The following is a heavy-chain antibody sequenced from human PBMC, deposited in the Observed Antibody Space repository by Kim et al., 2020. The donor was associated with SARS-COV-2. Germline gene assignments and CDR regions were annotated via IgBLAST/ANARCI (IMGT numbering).Heavy chain of an antibody. CDR2: IWYDGSNK. Sequence: GGSLRLSCAASGFTFSSYGMHWVRQAPGKGLEWVAVIWYDGSNKYYADSVKGRFTISRDNSKNTLYLQMNSLRAEDTAVYYCARAPSDIVVVTETDVWGQGTTVTVSS. D-gene: IGHD2-21*02. CDR3: ARAPSDIVVVTETDV. CDR1: GFTFSSYG. V-gene: IGHV3-33*01. J-gene: IGHJ6*02.